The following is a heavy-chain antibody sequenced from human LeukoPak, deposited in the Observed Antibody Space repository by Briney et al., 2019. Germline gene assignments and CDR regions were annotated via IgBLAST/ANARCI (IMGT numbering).Heavy chain of an antibody. CDR2: INHSGST. D-gene: IGHD4-17*01. V-gene: IGHV4-34*01. J-gene: IGHJ4*02. Sequence: SETLSLTCAVYGGSFSGYYWSWIRQPPGKGLEWIGEINHSGSTNYNPSLKSRVTISVDTSKNQFSLKLSSVTAADTAVYYCARRTVTTLRSLDYWGQGTLVTVSS. CDR3: ARRTVTTLRSLDY. CDR1: GGSFSGYY.